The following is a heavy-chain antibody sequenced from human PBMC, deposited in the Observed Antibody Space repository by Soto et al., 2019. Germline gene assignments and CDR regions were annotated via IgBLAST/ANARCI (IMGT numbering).Heavy chain of an antibody. V-gene: IGHV2-5*02. Sequence: QITLKESGPTLVKPTQTLTLTCTFSGFSLSTSGVGVGWIRQPPGKDLEWLALIYWDADKRYSPSLKSRLTIAQDTSKNQVVLTMTNMDPGDTATYYCAHSPRRGVVVVAATPSYFDYWGQGTLVTVSS. J-gene: IGHJ4*02. D-gene: IGHD2-15*01. CDR3: AHSPRRGVVVVAATPSYFDY. CDR1: GFSLSTSGVG. CDR2: IYWDADK.